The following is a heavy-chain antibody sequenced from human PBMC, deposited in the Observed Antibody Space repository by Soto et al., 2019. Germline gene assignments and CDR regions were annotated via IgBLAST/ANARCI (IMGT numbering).Heavy chain of an antibody. J-gene: IGHJ4*02. D-gene: IGHD6-13*01. CDR2: IYSSGST. V-gene: IGHV4-4*07. CDR1: SGSMSTYY. CDR3: AGGAAADYFDY. Sequence: QVQLQESGPGLVKASETLSLTCTVSSGSMSTYYWSWIRQPAGKGLEWLGRIYSSGSTLYNPSLKSRVTMSVDTSKNQFSLKLSSVTAADTAVYYCAGGAAADYFDYWGQGTLVTVSS.